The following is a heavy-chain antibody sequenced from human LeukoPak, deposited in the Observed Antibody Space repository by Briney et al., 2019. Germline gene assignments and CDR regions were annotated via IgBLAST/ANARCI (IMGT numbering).Heavy chain of an antibody. CDR1: GDSISSGSFY. J-gene: IGHJ5*02. D-gene: IGHD6-19*01. Sequence: PSETLSLTCTVSGDSISSGSFYWSWIRQPAGKGLEWIGRISSTGRTDYNPSLTSRVTISVDTSKNQLSMKLSSVTAADTAVYYCAKGAGPPWFDPWGQGTLVTVSS. CDR3: AKGAGPPWFDP. CDR2: ISSTGRT. V-gene: IGHV4-61*02.